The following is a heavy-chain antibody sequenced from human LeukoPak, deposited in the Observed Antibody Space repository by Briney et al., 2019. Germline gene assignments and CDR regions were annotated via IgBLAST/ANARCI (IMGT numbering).Heavy chain of an antibody. Sequence: SETLSLTCTVSGGSVSSDFYYWSWVRQPPGKGLEWIGYISFSGNTNYNPSLKSRVTISVDPSKNQFSLRLRSATAADTAVYYCAKAGIAVAAGLDYYYGMDVWGQGTTVTVSS. D-gene: IGHD6-19*01. CDR3: AKAGIAVAAGLDYYYGMDV. CDR2: ISFSGNT. V-gene: IGHV4-61*01. J-gene: IGHJ6*02. CDR1: GGSVSSDFYY.